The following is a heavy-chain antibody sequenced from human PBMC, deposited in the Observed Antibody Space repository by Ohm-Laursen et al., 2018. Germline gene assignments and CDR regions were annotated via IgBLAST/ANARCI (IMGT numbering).Heavy chain of an antibody. J-gene: IGHJ3*02. CDR2: ISYDGSNK. V-gene: IGHV3-30*18. D-gene: IGHD6-19*01. CDR1: GFTFSSYG. Sequence: SLRLSCSAPGFTFSSYGMHWVRQAPGKGLEWVAVISYDGSNKYYADSVKGRFTISRDNSKNTLYLQMNSLRAEDTAVYYCAKDVPLSSSDAFDIWGQGTMVTVSS. CDR3: AKDVPLSSSDAFDI.